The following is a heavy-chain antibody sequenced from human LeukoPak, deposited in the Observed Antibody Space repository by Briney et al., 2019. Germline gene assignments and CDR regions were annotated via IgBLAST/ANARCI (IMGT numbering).Heavy chain of an antibody. J-gene: IGHJ6*02. CDR1: GGSISSSSYY. V-gene: IGHV4-39*07. D-gene: IGHD3-9*01. Sequence: PSETLSLTCTVSGGSISSSSYYWGWIRQPPGKGLEWIGSIYYSGSTYYNPSLKSRVTISVDTSKNQFSLKLSSVTAADTAVYYCARDAPTYYDILTGYLPYYYGMDVWGQGTTVTVSS. CDR3: ARDAPTYYDILTGYLPYYYGMDV. CDR2: IYYSGST.